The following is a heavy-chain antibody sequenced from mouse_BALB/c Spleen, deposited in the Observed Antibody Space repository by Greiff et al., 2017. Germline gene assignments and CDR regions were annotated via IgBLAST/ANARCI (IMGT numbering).Heavy chain of an antibody. CDR1: GYTFTSYW. CDR2: IYPGSGST. Sequence: LQQPGSELVRPGASVKLSCKASGYTFTSYWMHWVKQRHGQGLEWIGNIYPGSGSTNYDEKFKSKGTLTVDTSSSTAYMHLSSLTSEDSAVYYCTRYGNYGSWLAYWGQGTLVTVSA. J-gene: IGHJ3*01. CDR3: TRYGNYGSWLAY. V-gene: IGHV1S22*01. D-gene: IGHD2-1*01.